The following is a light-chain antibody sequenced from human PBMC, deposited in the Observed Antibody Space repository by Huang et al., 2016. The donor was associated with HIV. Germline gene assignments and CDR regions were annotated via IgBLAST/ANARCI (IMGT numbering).Light chain of an antibody. J-gene: IGKJ2*01. CDR2: GAS. Sequence: DIQITQSPSCLSAFVGDRVIITCRASQNIKRYFNWYQQKPGKAPKLLIYGASNLQSGVPSTVSGSGAGTNFTLTISRLQPDDSATYYCEQSARTPRTFGQGTKLEI. CDR1: QNIKRY. CDR3: EQSARTPRT. V-gene: IGKV1-39*01.